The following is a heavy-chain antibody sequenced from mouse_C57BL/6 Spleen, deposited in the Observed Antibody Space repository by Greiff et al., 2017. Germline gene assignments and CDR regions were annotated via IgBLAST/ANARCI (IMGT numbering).Heavy chain of an antibody. CDR1: GFSLTSYG. J-gene: IGHJ1*03. CDR2: IWSGGST. V-gene: IGHV2-4*01. D-gene: IGHD1-1*01. CDR3: AKHYGSRDWYFDV. Sequence: QVQLKESGPGLVQPSQSLSITCTVSGFSLTSYGVHWVRQPPGKGLEWLGVIWSGGSTDYNAAFISRLSISKDNSKSQVFFKMNSLQADDTAIYYCAKHYGSRDWYFDVWGTGTTVTASS.